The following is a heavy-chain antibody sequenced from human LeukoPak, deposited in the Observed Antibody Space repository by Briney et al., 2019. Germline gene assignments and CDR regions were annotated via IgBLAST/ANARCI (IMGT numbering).Heavy chain of an antibody. J-gene: IGHJ4*02. CDR3: ARDGAYYDSGSYYNNYFDY. CDR1: GYTFTSYA. CDR2: INAGNGNT. D-gene: IGHD3-10*01. Sequence: GASVKVSCKASGYTFTSYAMHWVRQAPGQRLERMGWINAGNGNTKYSQKFQGRVTITRDTSASTAYMELSSLRSEDTAVYYCARDGAYYDSGSYYNNYFDYWGQGTLVTVSS. V-gene: IGHV1-3*01.